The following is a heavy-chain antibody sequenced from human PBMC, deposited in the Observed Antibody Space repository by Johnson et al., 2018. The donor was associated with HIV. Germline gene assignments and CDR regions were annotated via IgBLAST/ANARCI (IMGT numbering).Heavy chain of an antibody. CDR1: GFSVSTYD. D-gene: IGHD3-10*01. CDR2: IGTAGDT. Sequence: MQLVESGGGLVQPGGSLRLSCAASGFSVSTYDMHWVRQATGKGLEWVSAIGTAGDTYYPGSVKGRFTISRDNAKNTVYLQMDSLRYEDTAVYYCAREEVLDAFDIWGQGTMVT. V-gene: IGHV3-13*01. J-gene: IGHJ3*02. CDR3: AREEVLDAFDI.